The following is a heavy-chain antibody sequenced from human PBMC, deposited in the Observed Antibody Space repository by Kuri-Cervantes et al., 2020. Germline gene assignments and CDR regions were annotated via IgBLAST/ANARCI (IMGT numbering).Heavy chain of an antibody. CDR3: ARGYSSSWLTGFFDY. D-gene: IGHD6-13*01. Sequence: GGSLRLSCAASGFTFSSYGMHWVRQAPGKGLEWVAIIYYDASNKYYADSVKGRFIISRDNSKNTVFLQMNSLRAEDTAVYYCARGYSSSWLTGFFDYWGPGTLVTVSS. J-gene: IGHJ4*02. V-gene: IGHV3-33*08. CDR1: GFTFSSYG. CDR2: IYYDASNK.